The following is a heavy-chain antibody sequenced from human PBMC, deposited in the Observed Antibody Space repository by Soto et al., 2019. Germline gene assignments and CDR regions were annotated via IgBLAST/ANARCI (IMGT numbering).Heavy chain of an antibody. Sequence: SETLSLTCTVSDGSISSSSYYWGWIRQPPGKGLEWIGSIYYSGSTYYNPSLKSRVTISVDTSKNQFSLKLSSVTAADTAVYYCARHFPYYYGSGSYTPNMDYYGTHVWCQATTLSLSS. CDR3: ARHFPYYYGSGSYTPNMDYYGTHV. J-gene: IGHJ6*02. CDR1: DGSISSSSYY. V-gene: IGHV4-39*01. CDR2: IYYSGST. D-gene: IGHD3-10*01.